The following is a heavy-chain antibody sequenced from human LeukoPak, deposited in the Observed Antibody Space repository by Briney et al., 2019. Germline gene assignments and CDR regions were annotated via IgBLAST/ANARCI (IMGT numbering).Heavy chain of an antibody. V-gene: IGHV4-59*11. CDR1: GGSISSHY. Sequence: SETLSLTCTVSGGSISSHYWSWIRQPPGKGLEWIGYIYYSGSTNYNPPLKSRVTISVDTSKNQFSLKLSSVTAADTAVYYCARGLTGAFDIWGQGTMVTVSS. CDR3: ARGLTGAFDI. D-gene: IGHD7-27*01. CDR2: IYYSGST. J-gene: IGHJ3*02.